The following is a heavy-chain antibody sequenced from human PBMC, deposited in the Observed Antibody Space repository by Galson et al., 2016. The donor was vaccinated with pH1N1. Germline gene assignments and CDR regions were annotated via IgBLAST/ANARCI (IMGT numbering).Heavy chain of an antibody. V-gene: IGHV3-74*01. D-gene: IGHD5-18*01. CDR3: ARGVDTGGR. CDR2: TNGDGSNT. CDR1: GFIFSNSW. J-gene: IGHJ4*02. Sequence: SLRLSCAASGFIFSNSWMHWVLQAPGKGLLWVARTNGDGSNTNYADSVKGRFTISRDNAKNTLYLQMDSLRAEDTAVYYCARGVDTGGRWGQGTLVTVSS.